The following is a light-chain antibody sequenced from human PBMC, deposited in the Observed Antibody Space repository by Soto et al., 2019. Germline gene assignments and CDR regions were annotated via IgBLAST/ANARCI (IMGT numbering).Light chain of an antibody. V-gene: IGKV1-5*03. CDR2: KAS. CDR3: QQYVTVSRT. J-gene: IGKJ1*01. CDR1: QSLSSW. Sequence: DIQMTQSPSTLSASVGDRVTITCRASQSLSSWLSWYQHKPGKAPKLLIYKASSLEAGVPSRFSGSGSVTEFTLTISSRQPDDFATYFCQQYVTVSRTFGQGTKVEIK.